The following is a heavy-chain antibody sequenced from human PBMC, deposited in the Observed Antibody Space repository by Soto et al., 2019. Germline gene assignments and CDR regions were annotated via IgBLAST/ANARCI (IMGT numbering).Heavy chain of an antibody. Sequence: QVQLVQSGAEVKKPGSSVKLSCKASGDSFNTFAVTWVRQAPGQGLEWMGGIIPNFDTPNYAQKFQGRVTIIADKSTSTPYMELSRLRSEDTAVYYCATPYYESSGYYLWYFDYWGHGTLVTVSS. CDR3: ATPYYESSGYYLWYFDY. D-gene: IGHD3-22*01. CDR2: IIPNFDTP. J-gene: IGHJ4*01. CDR1: GDSFNTFA. V-gene: IGHV1-69*06.